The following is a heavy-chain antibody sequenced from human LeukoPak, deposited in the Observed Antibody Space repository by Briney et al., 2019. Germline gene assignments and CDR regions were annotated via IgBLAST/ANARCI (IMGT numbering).Heavy chain of an antibody. CDR3: TTGFYYDSSGSYYYYYMDV. D-gene: IGHD3-22*01. CDR2: IKSKTDGGTT. CDR1: GFTFSNAW. J-gene: IGHJ6*03. V-gene: IGHV3-15*01. Sequence: GGSLRLSCAASGFTFSNAWMSWVRQAPGKGLEWVGRIKSKTDGGTTGYAAPVKGRFTISRDDSKNTLYLQMNSLKTEDTAVYYCTTGFYYDSSGSYYYYYMDVWGKGTTVTVSS.